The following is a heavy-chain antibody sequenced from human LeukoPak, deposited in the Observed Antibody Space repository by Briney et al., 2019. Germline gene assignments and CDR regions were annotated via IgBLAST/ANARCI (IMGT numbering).Heavy chain of an antibody. CDR2: VNLQGST. J-gene: IGHJ6*02. D-gene: IGHD6-13*01. Sequence: SGTLSLTCGVSGGSITQTNYWTWVRQPPGKGLEWIGEVNLQGSTNYNPSLMGRVAISVDKSENHVSLQLTSVTAADTAVYYCARERIAAAGDYGMDVWGQGTTVTVSS. CDR3: ARERIAAAGDYGMDV. V-gene: IGHV4-4*02. CDR1: GGSITQTNY.